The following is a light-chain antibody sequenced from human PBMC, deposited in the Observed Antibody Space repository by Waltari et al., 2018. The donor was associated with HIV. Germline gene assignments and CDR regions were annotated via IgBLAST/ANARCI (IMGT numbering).Light chain of an antibody. CDR3: QQFNSYPLT. V-gene: IGKV1-13*02. CDR1: QDISGA. J-gene: IGKJ4*01. CDR2: DAS. Sequence: QSPSSLSASVGDRVTITCRASQDISGALAWYQQKPGKPPKLLIHDASILETGVPSKFSGSGAGADFTLTISSLQPEDFATYYCQQFNSYPLTFGAGTKVEIK.